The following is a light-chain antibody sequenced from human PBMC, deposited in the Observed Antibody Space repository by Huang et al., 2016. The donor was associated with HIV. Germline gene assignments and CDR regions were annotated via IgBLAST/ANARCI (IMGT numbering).Light chain of an antibody. CDR3: LQYYSVPQT. Sequence: DIVMTQSPDSLAVSPGERATINCKSSQTVLYSLNKKNYLAWFQQKPGRPPKLLIYWATTRESGVTDRFSGSGSGTDFTLTSNNLQAEDVAVYFCLQYYSVPQTFGHGTKVEIK. V-gene: IGKV4-1*01. CDR1: QTVLYSLNKKNY. CDR2: WAT. J-gene: IGKJ1*01.